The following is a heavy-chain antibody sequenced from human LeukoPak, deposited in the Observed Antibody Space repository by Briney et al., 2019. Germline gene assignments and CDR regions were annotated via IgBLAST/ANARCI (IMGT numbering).Heavy chain of an antibody. V-gene: IGHV3-15*01. Sequence: GGSLRLSCAASGFTFSNAWMSWVRQAPGKGLEWVGRIKSKTDGGTTDYAAPVKGRFTISRDDSKNTLYLQMNSLKTEDTAVYYCTTAQWAKRDCSSTSCYFDYWGQGTLVTVSS. D-gene: IGHD2-2*01. CDR2: IKSKTDGGTT. J-gene: IGHJ4*02. CDR3: TTAQWAKRDCSSTSCYFDY. CDR1: GFTFSNAW.